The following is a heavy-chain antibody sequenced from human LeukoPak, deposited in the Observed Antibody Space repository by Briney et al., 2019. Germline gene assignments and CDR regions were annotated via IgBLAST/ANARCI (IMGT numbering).Heavy chain of an antibody. D-gene: IGHD1-7*01. CDR1: GFTFSSYA. V-gene: IGHV3-30-3*01. J-gene: IGHJ5*02. Sequence: GGSLRLSCAASGFTFSSYAMHWVRQAPGKGLEWVAVISYDGSNKYYAVSVKGRFTISRDNSKNTLYLQMNSLRAEDTAVYYCARGRGVTGTRGGFDPWGQGTLVTVPS. CDR2: ISYDGSNK. CDR3: ARGRGVTGTRGGFDP.